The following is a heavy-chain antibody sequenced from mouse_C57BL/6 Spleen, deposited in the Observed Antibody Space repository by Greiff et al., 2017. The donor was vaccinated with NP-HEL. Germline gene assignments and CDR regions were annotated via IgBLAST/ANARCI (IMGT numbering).Heavy chain of an antibody. Sequence: VQLQQSGPELVKPGASVKISCKASGYAFSSSWMNWVKQRPGKGLEWIGRIYPGDGDTNYNGKFKGKATLTADKSSSTAYMQLSSLTSEDSAVYFGARRGLTGYFDYWGQGTTLTVSS. V-gene: IGHV1-82*01. D-gene: IGHD4-1*01. CDR1: GYAFSSSW. CDR2: IYPGDGDT. J-gene: IGHJ2*01. CDR3: ARRGLTGYFDY.